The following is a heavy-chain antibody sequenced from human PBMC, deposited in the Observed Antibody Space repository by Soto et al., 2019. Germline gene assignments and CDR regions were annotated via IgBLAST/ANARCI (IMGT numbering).Heavy chain of an antibody. D-gene: IGHD1-26*01. Sequence: QVQLVESGGGVVQPGRSLRLSCAASGFTFSSYGMHWVRQAPGKGLEWVAVISYDGSNKYYADSVKGRFTTSRDNSKNTLYLQMNSLRAEDTAVYYCATHDSGSYYVSPLAGMDVWGQGTTVTVSS. J-gene: IGHJ6*02. V-gene: IGHV3-30*03. CDR2: ISYDGSNK. CDR1: GFTFSSYG. CDR3: ATHDSGSYYVSPLAGMDV.